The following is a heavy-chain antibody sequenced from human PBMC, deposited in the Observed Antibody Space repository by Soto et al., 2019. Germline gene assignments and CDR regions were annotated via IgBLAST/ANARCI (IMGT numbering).Heavy chain of an antibody. D-gene: IGHD3-10*01. J-gene: IGHJ6*02. Sequence: SVKVSCKASGGTFGSYAISWVRQAPGQGLEWMGGIIPIFGTANYAQKFQGRVTITADESTSTAYMELSSLRSEDTAVYYCARELHYGSGSYYKGSYYYGMDVWG. CDR3: ARELHYGSGSYYKGSYYYGMDV. V-gene: IGHV1-69*13. CDR2: IIPIFGTA. CDR1: GGTFGSYA.